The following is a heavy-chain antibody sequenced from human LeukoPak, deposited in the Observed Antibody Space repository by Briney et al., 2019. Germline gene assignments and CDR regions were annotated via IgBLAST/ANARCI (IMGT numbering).Heavy chain of an antibody. CDR1: GFTLSTYA. J-gene: IGHJ3*02. Sequence: GGSLRLSCAASGFTLSTYAMSWVRQTPGKGLEWVAATSSSDAGTYHADSVRGRFTISRDNSKNTLYLQMNSLRAEDTAVYYCAKDLYSSSWYQYAFDIWGQGTMVTVSS. V-gene: IGHV3-23*01. CDR3: AKDLYSSSWYQYAFDI. D-gene: IGHD6-13*01. CDR2: TSSSDAGT.